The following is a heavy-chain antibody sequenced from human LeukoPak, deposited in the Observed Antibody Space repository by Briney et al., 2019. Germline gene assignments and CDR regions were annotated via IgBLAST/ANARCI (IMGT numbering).Heavy chain of an antibody. CDR3: ARDLYSGSYGAYYYYYMDV. Sequence: GGSLRLSCAASGFTFSSYNMNWVRQAPGKEMEWVSSITSDSRYMYYADSVRGRFTISRDNAKNSLYLQMNSLRAEDAALYFCARDLYSGSYGAYYYYYMDVWGKGTTVTISS. D-gene: IGHD1-26*01. J-gene: IGHJ6*03. CDR2: ITSDSRYM. CDR1: GFTFSSYN. V-gene: IGHV3-21*01.